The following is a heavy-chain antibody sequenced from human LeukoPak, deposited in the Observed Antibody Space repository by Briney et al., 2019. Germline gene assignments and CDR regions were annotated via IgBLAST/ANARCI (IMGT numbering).Heavy chain of an antibody. CDR2: IYHSGST. D-gene: IGHD6-13*01. CDR3: ARIRSIAAAGVKYFDL. J-gene: IGHJ2*01. V-gene: IGHV4-59*08. Sequence: SETLSLTCTVSGGSISSYYWSWIRQPPGKGLEWIGYIYHSGSTNYNPSLKSRVTISVDTSKNQFSLKLSSVTAADTAVYYCARIRSIAAAGVKYFDLWGRGTLVTVSS. CDR1: GGSISSYY.